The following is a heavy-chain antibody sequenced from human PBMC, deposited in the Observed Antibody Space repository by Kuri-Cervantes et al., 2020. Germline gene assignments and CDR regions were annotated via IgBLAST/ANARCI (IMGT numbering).Heavy chain of an antibody. CDR3: ASPLRSHRGPYYYGMDV. V-gene: IGHV4-39*07. CDR1: GGSISSSSYY. Sequence: GSLRLSCTVSGGSISSSSYYWGWIRQPPGKGLEWIGSIYHSGSTYYNPSLKSRVTISRDTSKNQFSLKLSSVTAADTAVYYCASPLRSHRGPYYYGMDVWGQGTTVTVSS. CDR2: IYHSGST. J-gene: IGHJ6*02. D-gene: IGHD3-3*01.